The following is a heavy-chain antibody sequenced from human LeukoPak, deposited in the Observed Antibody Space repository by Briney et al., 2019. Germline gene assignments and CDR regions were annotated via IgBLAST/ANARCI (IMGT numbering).Heavy chain of an antibody. J-gene: IGHJ4*02. CDR3: ARSTATQYDFWSGYSYFDY. V-gene: IGHV1-2*06. D-gene: IGHD3-3*01. Sequence: ASVKVSCKASGYTFTGYYMHWVRQAPGQGLEWMGRINPNSGGTNYAQKFQGRVTMTRDTSLSTAYMELSRMRSDDTAVYYCARSTATQYDFWSGYSYFDYWGQGTLVTVSS. CDR2: INPNSGGT. CDR1: GYTFTGYY.